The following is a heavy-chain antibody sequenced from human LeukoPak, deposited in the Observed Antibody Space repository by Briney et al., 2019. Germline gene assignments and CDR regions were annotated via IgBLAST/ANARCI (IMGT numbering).Heavy chain of an antibody. V-gene: IGHV4-4*07. CDR2: VYTNGTT. J-gene: IGHJ6*03. Sequence: PEETLSLTCAVCGDFIWLYYWSWLRQPGRRGVGWIVIVYTNGTTNSNPSLESRITIAVDTTKNQISRKLTSVTAANTAVYYGASCSRTFYYTDVWGKGTTVTVSS. CDR1: GDFIWLYY. CDR3: ASCSRTFYYTDV. D-gene: IGHD2-21*01.